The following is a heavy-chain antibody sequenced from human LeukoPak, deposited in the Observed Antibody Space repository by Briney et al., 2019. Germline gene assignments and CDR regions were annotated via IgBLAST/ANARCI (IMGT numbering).Heavy chain of an antibody. CDR2: IRHDGTE. V-gene: IGHV3-30*02. Sequence: GGSLRLSCAASGFSFSGYGMHWVRQAPGKGLEWVAFIRHDGTEYHTDSVKGRFTISRDNSRSTLFLQMNSLGAEDTAVCYCGKGRERDYNCLDSWGQGTLVTVSS. D-gene: IGHD5-24*01. CDR1: GFSFSGYG. CDR3: GKGRERDYNCLDS. J-gene: IGHJ4*02.